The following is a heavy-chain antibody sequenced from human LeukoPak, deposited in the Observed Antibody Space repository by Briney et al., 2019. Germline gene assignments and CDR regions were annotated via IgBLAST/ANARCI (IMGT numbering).Heavy chain of an antibody. V-gene: IGHV4-59*01. D-gene: IGHD2-21*02. CDR1: GGSISTYY. CDR2: IYYTGDT. CDR3: ARSPTRVSARGSFDS. J-gene: IGHJ4*02. Sequence: SETLSLTCTVSGGSISTYYWSWIRQPPGKGMKWIGYIYYTGDTNQDPSLKSRVTISVDTSKNQFSLKLTSVTAADTAVYYCARSPTRVSARGSFDSWGQETLVTVSS.